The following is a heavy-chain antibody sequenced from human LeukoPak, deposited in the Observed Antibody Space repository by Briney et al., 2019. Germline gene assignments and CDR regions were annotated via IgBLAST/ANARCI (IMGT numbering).Heavy chain of an antibody. J-gene: IGHJ4*02. D-gene: IGHD2-15*01. Sequence: SETLSLTCAVSGYSISSGYYWGWIRQPPGKGLEWIGSIYHSGSTYYNPSLKSRVTLSVDTSKNQFSLKLSSVTAADTAVYYCARADIVVVVAATHFDYWGQGTLVTVSS. CDR1: GYSISSGYY. CDR3: ARADIVVVVAATHFDY. V-gene: IGHV4-38-2*01. CDR2: IYHSGST.